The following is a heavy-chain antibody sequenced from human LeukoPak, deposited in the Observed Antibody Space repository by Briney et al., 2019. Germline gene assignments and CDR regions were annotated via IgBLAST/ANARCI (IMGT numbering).Heavy chain of an antibody. V-gene: IGHV3-21*01. Sequence: GGSLRLSCAASGFTFSSYWMSWVRQAPGKGLEWVSSISSSSSYIYYADSVKGRFTISRDNAKNSLYLQMNSLRAEDSAVYYCARHTSGRWYFDYWGQGTLVTVSS. D-gene: IGHD1-26*01. CDR2: ISSSSSYI. CDR3: ARHTSGRWYFDY. CDR1: GFTFSSYW. J-gene: IGHJ4*02.